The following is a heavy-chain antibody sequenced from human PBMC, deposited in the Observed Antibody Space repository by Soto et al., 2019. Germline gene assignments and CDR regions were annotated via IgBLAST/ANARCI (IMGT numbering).Heavy chain of an antibody. D-gene: IGHD3-10*01. V-gene: IGHV3-43*01. Sequence: GGSLRLSCAASGFTFDDYTMHWVRQAPGKGLEWVSLISWDGGSTYYADSVKGRFTISRDNSKNSLYLQMNSLRTEDTALYYCAKNVWFGESNNWFDPWGQGTLVTVSS. CDR1: GFTFDDYT. J-gene: IGHJ5*02. CDR2: ISWDGGST. CDR3: AKNVWFGESNNWFDP.